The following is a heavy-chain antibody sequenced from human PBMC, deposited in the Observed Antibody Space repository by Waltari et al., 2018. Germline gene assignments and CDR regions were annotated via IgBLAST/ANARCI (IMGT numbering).Heavy chain of an antibody. CDR2: VDPEDGET. D-gene: IGHD6-19*01. CDR1: GYTFTDYY. V-gene: IGHV1-69-2*01. J-gene: IGHJ1*01. CDR3: ATPIPVAFKGGFQH. Sequence: EVQLVQSGAEVKKPGATVKISCKVSGYTFTDYYMHWVQQAPGKGLEWMGLVDPEDGETIYAEKFQCRVTITAYTSTDTAYMELSSLRSEDTAVYYCATPIPVAFKGGFQHWGQGTLVTVSS.